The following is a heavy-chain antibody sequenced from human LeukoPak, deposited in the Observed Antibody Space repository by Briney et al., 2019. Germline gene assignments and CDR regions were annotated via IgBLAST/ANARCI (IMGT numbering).Heavy chain of an antibody. CDR3: ARDADGSWTYYFDY. J-gene: IGHJ4*02. CDR1: GYTFTSYA. V-gene: IGHV1-3*01. CDR2: INAGNGNT. D-gene: IGHD6-13*01. Sequence: ASVKVSCKASGYTFTSYAMHWVRQAPGQRLEWMGWINAGNGNTRYSQKFQGRVTITRDTSASTAYMELSSLRSEDTAVYYCARDADGSWTYYFDYWGQGTLVTVSS.